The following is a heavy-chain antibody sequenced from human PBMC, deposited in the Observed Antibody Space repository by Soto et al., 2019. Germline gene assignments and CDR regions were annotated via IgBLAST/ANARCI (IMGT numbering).Heavy chain of an antibody. CDR2: INSDGSST. V-gene: IGHV3-74*01. D-gene: IGHD6-19*01. CDR3: AVAVAGPTAIGY. Sequence: PGGSLRLSCAASGFTFSSYCMHWVRQAPGKGLVWVSRINSDGSSTSYADSVKGRFTISRDNAKNTLYLQMNSLRAEDTAVYYCAVAVAGPTAIGYWGQGTLVTVS. CDR1: GFTFSSYC. J-gene: IGHJ4*02.